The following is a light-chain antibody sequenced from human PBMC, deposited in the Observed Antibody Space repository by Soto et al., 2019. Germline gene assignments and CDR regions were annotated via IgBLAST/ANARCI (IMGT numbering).Light chain of an antibody. CDR3: GAWDSSLSAVV. V-gene: IGLV1-51*01. CDR1: SSNIGKNY. Sequence: QSVLTQPPSVAAAPGQKVTISGSGGSSNIGKNYVSWYQRLPGTAPKLLIYDNGKRPSGLPDRFSGSKSGTSATLGITGLQTGDEGDYSCGAWDSSLSAVVFGTGTKVPVL. J-gene: IGLJ1*01. CDR2: DNG.